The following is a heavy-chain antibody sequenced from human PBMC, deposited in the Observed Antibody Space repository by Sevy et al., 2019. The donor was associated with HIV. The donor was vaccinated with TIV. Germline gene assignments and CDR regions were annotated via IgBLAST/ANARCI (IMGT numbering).Heavy chain of an antibody. CDR3: GKGGGGHYDPDEIGYYFYYYNMDV. CDR1: GFSFDSYG. D-gene: IGHD3-22*01. Sequence: GGSLRLSCAVSGFSFDSYGMTWVRQAPGKGLQWVSGISGSGTRTYYADSVKGRFIISRDNSKNTLYLQMNSLRSEDTAIDYCGKGGGGHYDPDEIGYYFYYYNMDVWGKRTTVTVSS. CDR2: ISGSGTRT. V-gene: IGHV3-23*01. J-gene: IGHJ6*03.